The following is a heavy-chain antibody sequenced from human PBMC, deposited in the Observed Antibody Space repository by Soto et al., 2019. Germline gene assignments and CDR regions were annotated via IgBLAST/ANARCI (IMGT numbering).Heavy chain of an antibody. CDR1: GGSMNSFY. D-gene: IGHD3-10*01. V-gene: IGHV4-59*01. CDR2: IFYTGTA. J-gene: IGHJ4*02. Sequence: VQLQESGPGLVKPSETLSLTCRVSGGSMNSFYWSWIRQPPGKGLGWIGYIFYTGTANYNPSLTIRIGISAHTSKNQFSMTLTSVTAADTAVYYCARFGESALRPDSWGQGRLVTVSS. CDR3: ARFGESALRPDS.